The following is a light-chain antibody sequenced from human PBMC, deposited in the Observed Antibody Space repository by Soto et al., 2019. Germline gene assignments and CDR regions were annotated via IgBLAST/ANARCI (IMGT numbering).Light chain of an antibody. CDR2: AAE. J-gene: IGKJ1*01. CDR1: QSISGT. V-gene: IGKV1-39*01. Sequence: DILMTQSPSSLSASVGDRVIITCRASQSISGTLNWYQQRPGQAPQLLIYAAESLQSGVPARFSGSGYGTQFALRISSLGPEDFAVYYCHQRGDWAQTVGQGTKVEIK. CDR3: HQRGDWAQT.